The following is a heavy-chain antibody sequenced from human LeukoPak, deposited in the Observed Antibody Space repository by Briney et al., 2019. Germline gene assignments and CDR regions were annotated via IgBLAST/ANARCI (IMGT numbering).Heavy chain of an antibody. CDR1: GFTFSSYE. D-gene: IGHD5-12*01. J-gene: IGHJ4*02. CDR3: ATDIVATLPDY. Sequence: PGGSLRLSCAASGFTFSSYEMNWVRQAPGRGLEWVSYISSSGSTIYYADSVKGRFTISRDNSKNTLYLQMNSLRAEDTAVYYCATDIVATLPDYWGQGTLVTVSS. V-gene: IGHV3-48*03. CDR2: ISSSGSTI.